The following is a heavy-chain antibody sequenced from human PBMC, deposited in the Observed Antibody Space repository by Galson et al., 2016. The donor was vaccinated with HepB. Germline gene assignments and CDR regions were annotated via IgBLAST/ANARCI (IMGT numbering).Heavy chain of an antibody. J-gene: IGHJ5*02. CDR1: SGNYY. CDR2: VYYSGYT. V-gene: IGHV4-61*01. D-gene: IGHD2-15*01. Sequence: SGNYYWSWIRQPPGKGLEWIGYVYYSGYTNYNPALKSRVTVSADTSKNQYSLTLSSVTAADKDVYFCASLGYCGGGTCSSTSFSWGQGTLVTVSS. CDR3: ASLGYCGGGTCSSTSFS.